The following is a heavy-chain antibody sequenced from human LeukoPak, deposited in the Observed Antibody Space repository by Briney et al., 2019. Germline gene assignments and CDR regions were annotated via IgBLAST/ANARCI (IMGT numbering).Heavy chain of an antibody. CDR3: ARATVPRYYYYYYMDV. J-gene: IGHJ6*03. D-gene: IGHD2-2*01. CDR1: GGTFSSYA. V-gene: IGHV1-69*13. Sequence: GASVKVSCKASGGTFSSYAISWVRQAPGQGLEWMGGIIPIFGTANYAQKFQGRVTITADESTSTAYMELSSLGSEDTAVYYCARATVPRYYYYYYMDVWGKGTTVTISS. CDR2: IIPIFGTA.